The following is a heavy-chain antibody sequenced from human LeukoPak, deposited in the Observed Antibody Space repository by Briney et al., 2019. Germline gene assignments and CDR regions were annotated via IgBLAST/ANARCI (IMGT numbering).Heavy chain of an antibody. CDR3: ERGLLPERYYDFWSGSYKNSYFDY. V-gene: IGHV4-34*01. Sequence: PSETLSLTCAVYGEPFSGYFWNWVRQPPGEGLEWIGEINHSGGTNYNPSLKSRVTISVDTSKNQFSLKMNSVTAADTAVYYCERGLLPERYYDFWSGSYKNSYFDYWGQGTLVTVSS. CDR2: INHSGGT. J-gene: IGHJ4*02. D-gene: IGHD3-3*01. CDR1: GEPFSGYF.